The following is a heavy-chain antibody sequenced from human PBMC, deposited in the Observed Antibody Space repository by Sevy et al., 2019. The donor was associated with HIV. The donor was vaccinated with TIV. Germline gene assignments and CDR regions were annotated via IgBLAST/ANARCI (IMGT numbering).Heavy chain of an antibody. V-gene: IGHV3-7*01. D-gene: IGHD3-3*01. CDR3: ARLSYDFWSGYYFDY. Sequence: GGSLRLSCAASGFTFSSYWMSWVRQAPGKGLEWVANIKQDGSEKYYVDSVKGRFTISRDNAKNSLYLQMNSLRAEDTAVYYCARLSYDFWSGYYFDYWGQGTLVTASS. J-gene: IGHJ4*02. CDR2: IKQDGSEK. CDR1: GFTFSSYW.